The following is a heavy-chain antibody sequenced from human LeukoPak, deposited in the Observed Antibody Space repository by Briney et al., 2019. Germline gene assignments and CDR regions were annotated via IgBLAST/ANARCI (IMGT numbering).Heavy chain of an antibody. V-gene: IGHV1-18*01. J-gene: IGHJ4*02. D-gene: IGHD6-19*01. CDR3: ARDRAYGYSTVWDFDY. Sequence: ASVKVSCKASGYTFNSYDISWVRQAPGQGLEWMGWISAYNGNTNYVQKLQGRVTMTTDTSTSTASLELRSLRSDDTAVYYCARDRAYGYSTVWDFDYWGRGTLVTVSS. CDR2: ISAYNGNT. CDR1: GYTFNSYD.